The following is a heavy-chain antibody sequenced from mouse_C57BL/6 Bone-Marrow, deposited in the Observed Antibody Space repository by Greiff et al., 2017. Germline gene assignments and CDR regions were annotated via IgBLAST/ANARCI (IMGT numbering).Heavy chain of an antibody. CDR2: IDPEHGGT. D-gene: IGHD3-3*01. V-gene: IGHV14-4*01. CDR3: TTGLLAY. J-gene: IGHJ3*01. CDR1: GFNIKDDY. Sequence: EVQLQESGAELVRPGASVKLSCTASGFNIKDDYMHWVKQRPEQGLEWIGWIDPEHGGTDSASKFHGQATITAATSSNTAYLQLSGLTSEDTAVYYCTTGLLAYWGQGTLVTVSA.